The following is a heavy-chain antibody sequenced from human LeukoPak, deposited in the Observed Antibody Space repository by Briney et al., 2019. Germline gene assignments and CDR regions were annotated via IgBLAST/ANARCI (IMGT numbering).Heavy chain of an antibody. D-gene: IGHD2-2*03. Sequence: GGSLRLSCEASGFTFSSYAMSWVRQAPGKGLEWVSHISSSGSAKYYADSVKGRFTISRDNAKNSLYLQMNSLRDEDTAVFYCASGSGHWGQGTLVTVSS. V-gene: IGHV3-48*02. CDR1: GFTFSSYA. CDR2: ISSSGSAK. CDR3: ASGSGH. J-gene: IGHJ4*02.